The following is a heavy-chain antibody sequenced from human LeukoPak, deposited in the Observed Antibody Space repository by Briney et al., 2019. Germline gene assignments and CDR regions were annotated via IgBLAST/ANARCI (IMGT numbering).Heavy chain of an antibody. CDR1: GASISSYY. Sequence: PSETLSLTCTVSGASISSYYWSWVRQPPGKGLEWVAYIYYSGSTNSNPSLKSRLTIPADTSENQFSLKLSSVTAADTAVYYCARGGLMVHAHDAFDIWGQGTMVTVSS. CDR3: ARGGLMVHAHDAFDI. D-gene: IGHD2-8*01. J-gene: IGHJ3*02. V-gene: IGHV4-59*08. CDR2: IYYSGST.